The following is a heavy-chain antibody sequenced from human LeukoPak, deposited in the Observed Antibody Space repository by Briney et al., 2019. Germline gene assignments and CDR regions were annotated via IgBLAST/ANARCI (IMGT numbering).Heavy chain of an antibody. CDR2: INPNSGDT. CDR3: ARGGSSSSYSHYDY. J-gene: IGHJ4*02. D-gene: IGHD3-16*01. V-gene: IGHV1-2*02. CDR1: GYTFTGYY. Sequence: GASVKVSCKASGYTFTGYYMHWVRQAPGQGLEWMGWINPNSGDTNYALKFQGRVTVTRDTSISTATMELSRLRSDDTALYYCARGGSSSSYSHYDYWGQGTLVTVSS.